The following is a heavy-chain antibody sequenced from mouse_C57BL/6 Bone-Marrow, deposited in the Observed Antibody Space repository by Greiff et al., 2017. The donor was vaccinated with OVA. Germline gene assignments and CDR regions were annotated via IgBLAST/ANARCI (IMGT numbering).Heavy chain of an antibody. J-gene: IGHJ1*03. CDR1: GYAFSSSW. V-gene: IGHV1-82*01. Sequence: QVQLQQSGPELVKPGASVKISCKASGYAFSSSWMNWVKQRPGKGLEWIGRIYPGDGDTNYNGKFKGKATLTADKSSSTAYMQLSSLTSEDSAVYFCAQRWLLRGYWYFDVWGTGTTVTVSS. CDR3: AQRWLLRGYWYFDV. CDR2: IYPGDGDT. D-gene: IGHD2-3*01.